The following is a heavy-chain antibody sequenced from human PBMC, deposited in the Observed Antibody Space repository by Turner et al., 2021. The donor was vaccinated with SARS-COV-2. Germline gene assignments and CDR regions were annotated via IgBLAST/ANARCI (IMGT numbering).Heavy chain of an antibody. D-gene: IGHD1-1*01. CDR2: MYYSGST. CDR1: GGSIRSSSYY. V-gene: IGHV4-39*01. CDR3: ARRSWKLTEWYFDL. Sequence: QLQLQESGPGLVKPSETLSLTCTVSGGSIRSSSYYWGWIRQPPGKGLEWIGSMYYSGSTYYNSSLKSRVTISVDTSKNQFSLKMSSVTAADTAVYYCARRSWKLTEWYFDLWGRGTLVTVSS. J-gene: IGHJ2*01.